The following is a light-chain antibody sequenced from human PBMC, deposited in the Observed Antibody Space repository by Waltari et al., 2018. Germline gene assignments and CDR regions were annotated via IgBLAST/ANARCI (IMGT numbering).Light chain of an antibody. V-gene: IGKV3-15*01. Sequence: ETKLTQSPVTLSVSPGGRATLSCRASQGISANLAWYQQKPGQSPRLLIYDASNRATDIPARFSGSGSGTEFALTISSLQSEDLAVYYCQQYYYWPLTFGQGTKVDIK. CDR1: QGISAN. J-gene: IGKJ1*01. CDR2: DAS. CDR3: QQYYYWPLT.